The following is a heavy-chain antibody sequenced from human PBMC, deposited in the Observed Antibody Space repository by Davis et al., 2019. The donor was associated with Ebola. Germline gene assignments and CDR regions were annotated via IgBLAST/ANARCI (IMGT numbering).Heavy chain of an antibody. CDR1: GGTFSSYA. CDR2: IIPIFGTA. CDR3: ARDGENVVVPATGTGMDV. V-gene: IGHV1-69*13. Sequence: SVKVSCKASGGTFSSYAISWVRQAPGQGLEWMGGIIPIFGTANYAQKSQGRVTITADESTSTAYMELSSLRSEDTAVYYCARDGENVVVPATGTGMDVWGQGTTVTVSS. J-gene: IGHJ6*02. D-gene: IGHD2-2*01.